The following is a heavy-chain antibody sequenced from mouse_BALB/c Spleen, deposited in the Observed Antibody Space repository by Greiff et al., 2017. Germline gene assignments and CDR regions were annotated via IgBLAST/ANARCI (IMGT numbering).Heavy chain of an antibody. CDR1: GFSLTGYG. CDR3: ASYYDYDGTWFAY. V-gene: IGHV2-6-7*01. J-gene: IGHJ3*01. D-gene: IGHD2-4*01. CDR2: IWGDGST. Sequence: VQLQQSGPGLVAPSQSLSITCTVSGFSLTGYGVNWVRQPPGKGLEWLGMIWGDGSTDYNSALKSRLSISKDNSKSQVFLKMNSLQTDDTARYYCASYYDYDGTWFAYWGQGTLVTVSA.